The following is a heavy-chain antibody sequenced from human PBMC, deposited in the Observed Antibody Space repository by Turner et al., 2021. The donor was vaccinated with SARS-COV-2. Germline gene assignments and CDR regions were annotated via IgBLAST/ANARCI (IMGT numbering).Heavy chain of an antibody. V-gene: IGHV1-8*01. CDR1: GYTFTNYD. J-gene: IGHJ4*02. Sequence: QVQLVQSGAEVEKPGASVKVSCKASGYTFTNYDINWVRQATGQGLEWMGWMSPNSGNTGYAQKFQGRVTMTRNPSISTAYMELSSLRSEDTAVYYCARGMFRFGGVIVRPFDYWGQGTLVSVSS. CDR3: ARGMFRFGGVIVRPFDY. CDR2: MSPNSGNT. D-gene: IGHD3-16*02.